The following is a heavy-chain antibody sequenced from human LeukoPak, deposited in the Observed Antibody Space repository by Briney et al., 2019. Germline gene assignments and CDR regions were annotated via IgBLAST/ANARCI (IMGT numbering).Heavy chain of an antibody. CDR1: GGSISSYY. D-gene: IGHD6-19*01. V-gene: IGHV4-59*12. CDR2: IYYSGST. CDR3: ARGHGRSGIAVAGTLFGYFQH. Sequence: SETLSLTCTVSGGSISSYYWSWIRQPPGKGLEWIGYIYYSGSTNYNPSLKSRVTISVDTSKNQFSLKLSSVTAADTAVYYCARGHGRSGIAVAGTLFGYFQHWGQGTLVTVSS. J-gene: IGHJ1*01.